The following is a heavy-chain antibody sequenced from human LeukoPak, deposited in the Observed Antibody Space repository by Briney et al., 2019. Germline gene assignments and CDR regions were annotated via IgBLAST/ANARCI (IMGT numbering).Heavy chain of an antibody. CDR1: GGSISSYY. D-gene: IGHD3-3*01. J-gene: IGHJ3*02. V-gene: IGHV4-59*06. Sequence: PSETLSLTCTVSGGSISSYYWNWIRQPAGKGLEWIGYIYYSGSTYYNPSLKSRVTISVDTSKNQFSLKLSSVTAADTAVYYCARDGGTIFGVVPRAFDIWGQGTMVTVSS. CDR3: ARDGGTIFGVVPRAFDI. CDR2: IYYSGST.